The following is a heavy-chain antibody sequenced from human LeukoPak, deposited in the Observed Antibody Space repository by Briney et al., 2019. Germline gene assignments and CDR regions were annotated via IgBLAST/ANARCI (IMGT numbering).Heavy chain of an antibody. CDR1: GFSFSSYG. D-gene: IGHD4-17*01. V-gene: IGHV3-30*03. Sequence: GRSLRLSCAASGFSFSSYGMHWVRQAPGKGLDWVAVISYDASDNNYADSVKGRFTISRDNSKNTLYLQMNSLRAEDTAVYYCAGNYGDYVFYWGQGTLVTVSS. CDR3: AGNYGDYVFY. CDR2: ISYDASDN. J-gene: IGHJ4*02.